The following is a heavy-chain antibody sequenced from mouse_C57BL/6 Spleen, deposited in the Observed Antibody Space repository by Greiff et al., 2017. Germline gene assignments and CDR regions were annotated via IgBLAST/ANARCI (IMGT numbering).Heavy chain of an antibody. D-gene: IGHD2-3*01. J-gene: IGHJ3*01. CDR2: INPYNGGT. Sequence: EVQLQQSGPVLVKPGASVKMSCKASGYTFTDYYMNWVKQSHGKSLEWIGVINPYNGGTSYNQKFKGKATLTVDKSSSTAYMELNSLTSEDSAVYYCAGGGDGSRFAYWGQGTLVTVSA. CDR3: AGGGDGSRFAY. CDR1: GYTFTDYY. V-gene: IGHV1-19*01.